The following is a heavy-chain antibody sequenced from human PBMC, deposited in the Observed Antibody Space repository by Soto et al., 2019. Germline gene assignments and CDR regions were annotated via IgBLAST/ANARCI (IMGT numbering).Heavy chain of an antibody. CDR3: ARGVSH. CDR1: GGSLSGYY. D-gene: IGHD3-3*01. CDR2: VKDGGNT. V-gene: IGHV4-34*09. Sequence: PSETLSLTCAVTGGSLSGYYWSWIRQAPGKGLEWIGEVKDGGNTNYSPSLKGRVTISLDTSNNQFSLRLSSVTAADTAVYYCARGVSHWGQGTLVTVSS. J-gene: IGHJ4*02.